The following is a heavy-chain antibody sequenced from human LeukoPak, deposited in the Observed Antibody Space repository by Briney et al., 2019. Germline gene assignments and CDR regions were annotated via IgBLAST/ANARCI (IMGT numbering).Heavy chain of an antibody. CDR1: GFPFSRYA. D-gene: IGHD6-6*01. CDR2: ISSNGGST. Sequence: GVSLRLLCAASGFPFSRYAMLWLRRAPGEGLVYVTSISSNGGSTYYATSVKGRFTISRDNSKNTLFLQMGSLRAEDMAVYYCARGGSIAARPIDYWGQGTLVTVSS. J-gene: IGHJ4*02. CDR3: ARGGSIAARPIDY. V-gene: IGHV3-64*01.